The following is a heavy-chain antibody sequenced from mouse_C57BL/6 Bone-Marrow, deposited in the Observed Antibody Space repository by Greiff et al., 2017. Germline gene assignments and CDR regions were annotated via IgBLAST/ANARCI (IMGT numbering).Heavy chain of an antibody. V-gene: IGHV5-6*01. D-gene: IGHD4-1*01. CDR3: AREGTGKAY. J-gene: IGHJ3*01. CDR1: GFTFSSYG. Sequence: EVQLVESGGDLVKPGGSLKLSCAASGFTFSSYGMSWVRQTPDKRLEWVATISSGGSYTYYPDSVKGRFPISRDNAKNTLYLQMSSRKSEDTAMYYCAREGTGKAYWGQGTLVTVSA. CDR2: ISSGGSYT.